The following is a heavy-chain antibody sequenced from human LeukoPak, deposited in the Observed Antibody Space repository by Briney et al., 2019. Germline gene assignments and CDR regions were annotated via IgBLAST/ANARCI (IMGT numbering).Heavy chain of an antibody. CDR1: GFTFSDYT. CDR3: ARDERLLSFLK. V-gene: IGHV3-21*04. D-gene: IGHD3-3*01. J-gene: IGHJ4*02. Sequence: GGSLRLSCAASGFTFSDYTMTWVRQAPGKGLEWVASISSDSSYIDYADSVKGRFTISRDNAKNSLYLQMNSLRAEDTAIYYCARDERLLSFLKWGQGTLVTVSS. CDR2: ISSDSSYI.